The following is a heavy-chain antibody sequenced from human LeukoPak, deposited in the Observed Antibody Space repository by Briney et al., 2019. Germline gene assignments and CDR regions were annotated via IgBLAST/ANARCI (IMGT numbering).Heavy chain of an antibody. CDR2: INHSGST. D-gene: IGHD6-6*01. CDR3: ARMDSSSCVDY. V-gene: IGHV4-34*01. J-gene: IGHJ4*02. Sequence: PSETLSLTCAVYGGSFSGYYWSWIRQPPGKGLEWIGEINHSGSTNYNPSLKSRVTISVDTSKNQFSLKLSSATAADTAVYYCARMDSSSCVDYWGQGTLVTVSS. CDR1: GGSFSGYY.